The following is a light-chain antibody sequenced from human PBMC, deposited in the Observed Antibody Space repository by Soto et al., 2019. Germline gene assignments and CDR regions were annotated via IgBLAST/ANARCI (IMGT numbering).Light chain of an antibody. J-gene: IGKJ2*01. Sequence: EIVLTQSPATLSLSPGERATLSCRASQSVSSYLAWYQQKPGQAPRLLIYDASNRATGIPARFSGSGSGTDFTLTISSLEPEDFEVYYCQQGGTFGQGTKLEIK. CDR3: QQGGT. CDR1: QSVSSY. CDR2: DAS. V-gene: IGKV3-11*01.